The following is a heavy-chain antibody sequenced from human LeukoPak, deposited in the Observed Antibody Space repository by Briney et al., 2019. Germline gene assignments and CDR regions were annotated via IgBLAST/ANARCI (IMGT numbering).Heavy chain of an antibody. CDR1: GGSICSYY. CDR3: ARYYRFGGSGTNYYYYYMDV. CDR2: IYISGST. V-gene: IGHV4-4*07. J-gene: IGHJ6*03. D-gene: IGHD3-10*01. Sequence: SETLSLTCTVSGGSICSYYWSWIRQPAGQGLEWIGRIYISGSTNYNPSLKSRVTMSVDTSKNQFSLKLSSVTAADTAVYYCARYYRFGGSGTNYYYYYMDVWGKGTTVTVSS.